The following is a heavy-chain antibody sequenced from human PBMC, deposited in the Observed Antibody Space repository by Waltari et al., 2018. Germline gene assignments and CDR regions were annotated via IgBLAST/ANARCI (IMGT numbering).Heavy chain of an antibody. Sequence: EVQLVESGGGLVKPGGSLRLSCAASGFSFGNYTINWVRQAPGKGLEWVQSISGSGTYIYYSDAVKGQFTISRDNAKNSLFLHMNSLRAEDTAVYYCARENLGVIIFHYYFMDVWGKGTTVTISS. D-gene: IGHD3-3*01. J-gene: IGHJ6*03. CDR2: ISGSGTYI. V-gene: IGHV3-21*06. CDR3: ARENLGVIIFHYYFMDV. CDR1: GFSFGNYT.